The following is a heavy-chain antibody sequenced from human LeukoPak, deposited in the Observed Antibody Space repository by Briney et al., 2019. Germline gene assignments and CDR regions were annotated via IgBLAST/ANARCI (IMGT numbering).Heavy chain of an antibody. Sequence: SETLSLTCTVSGGSICHYYWGWVRHPPGKGLEWVGYIYYSGSNNYHPSLKSRVTISVDTSKNQFSLKLSSVTAADTAVYYCARGYYDSSGYLISYNWFDPWGQGRLVSVCS. CDR2: IYYSGSN. CDR3: ARGYYDSSGYLISYNWFDP. V-gene: IGHV4-59*01. J-gene: IGHJ5*02. CDR1: GGSICHYY. D-gene: IGHD3-22*01.